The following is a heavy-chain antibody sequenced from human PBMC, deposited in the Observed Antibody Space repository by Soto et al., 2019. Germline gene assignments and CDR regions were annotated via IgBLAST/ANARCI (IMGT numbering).Heavy chain of an antibody. J-gene: IGHJ6*02. CDR2: IYYSGST. V-gene: IGHV4-31*03. D-gene: IGHD3-10*01. CDR3: ARPLWFGGMSGHYGMDV. CDR1: GGSISSGGYY. Sequence: QVQLQESGPGLVKPSQTLSLTCTVSGGSISSGGYYWSWIRQHPGKGLEWIGYIYYSGSTYYNPSLKSRVTISVDTSKTQFSLKLSSVTAADTAVYYCARPLWFGGMSGHYGMDVWGQGTTVTVSS.